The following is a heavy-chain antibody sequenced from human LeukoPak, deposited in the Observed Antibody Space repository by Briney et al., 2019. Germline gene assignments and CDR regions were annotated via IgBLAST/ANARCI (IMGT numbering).Heavy chain of an antibody. J-gene: IGHJ6*03. CDR1: GGSISSSSYY. Sequence: SETLSLTCTVSGGSISSSSYYWGWIRQPPGKGLEWIGSIYYSGSTYYNPSLKSRVTISVDTSKNQFSLKLSSVTAADTAVYYCARVEEGYGSGRRENYYYYYMDVWGKGTTVTISS. V-gene: IGHV4-39*01. CDR3: ARVEEGYGSGRRENYYYYYMDV. D-gene: IGHD3-10*01. CDR2: IYYSGST.